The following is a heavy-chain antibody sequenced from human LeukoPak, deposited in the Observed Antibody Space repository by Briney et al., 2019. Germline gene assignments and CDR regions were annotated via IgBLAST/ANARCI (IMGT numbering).Heavy chain of an antibody. J-gene: IGHJ4*02. Sequence: SETLSLTCTVSGGSIRSSSYYWGWIRQPPGRGREWLGSIYYSGSTYYNPSLKIRVTISVYTSKNQFSLKLSSVTAADTAVYYCARHESLEAFDYLGQGTLVTVSS. CDR2: IYYSGST. V-gene: IGHV4-39*01. CDR3: ARHESLEAFDY. D-gene: IGHD6-6*01. CDR1: GGSIRSSSYY.